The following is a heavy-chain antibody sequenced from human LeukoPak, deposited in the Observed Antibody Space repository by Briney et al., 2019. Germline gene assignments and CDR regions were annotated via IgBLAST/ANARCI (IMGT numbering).Heavy chain of an antibody. Sequence: ASVKVSCKASGYTFTGYYMHWVRQVPGQGLEWMGWINPNSGGTNYAQKFQGRVTMTRDTSISTAYMELSRLRSDDTAVYYCARWVTMIVGHYGMDVWGQGTTVTVSS. D-gene: IGHD3-22*01. CDR3: ARWVTMIVGHYGMDV. CDR2: INPNSGGT. CDR1: GYTFTGYY. V-gene: IGHV1-2*02. J-gene: IGHJ6*02.